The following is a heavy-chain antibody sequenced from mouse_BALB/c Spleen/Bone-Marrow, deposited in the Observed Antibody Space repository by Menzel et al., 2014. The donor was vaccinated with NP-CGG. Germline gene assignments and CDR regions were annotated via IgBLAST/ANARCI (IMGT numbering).Heavy chain of an antibody. CDR1: GYTFXSYW. V-gene: IGHV1-7*01. D-gene: IGHD2-4*01. CDR3: ARYDYDDWFAY. CDR2: INPSTGYT. Sequence: VQLQQSGAELAKPGASVKMSCKASGYTFXSYWMHWVKQRPGQGLEWIGYINPSTGYTEYNQKFKDKATLTADKSSSTAYMQLSSLISEDSAVYYCARYDYDDWFAYWGQGTLVTVSA. J-gene: IGHJ3*01.